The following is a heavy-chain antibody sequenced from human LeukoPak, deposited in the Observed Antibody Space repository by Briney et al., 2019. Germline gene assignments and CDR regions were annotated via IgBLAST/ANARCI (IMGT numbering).Heavy chain of an antibody. CDR1: GYSISSGYY. CDR2: IYHSGST. D-gene: IGHD3-22*01. J-gene: IGHJ4*02. V-gene: IGHV4-38-2*02. CDR3: TRPYYYDSSGSPDY. Sequence: PSETLSLTCTVSGYSISSGYYWGWIRQPPGKGLEWIGNIYHSGSTYYNPSLKSRVTISVDTSKSQFSLKLSSVTAADTAVYYCTRPYYYDSSGSPDYWGQGTLVTVSS.